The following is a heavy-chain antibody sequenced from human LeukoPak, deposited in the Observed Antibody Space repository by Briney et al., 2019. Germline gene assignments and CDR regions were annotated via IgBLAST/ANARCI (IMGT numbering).Heavy chain of an antibody. CDR1: GGTFSTNA. CDR3: ARVGAQGIVVVYMSYFDY. J-gene: IGHJ4*02. V-gene: IGHV1-69*05. CDR2: IIPILDAA. Sequence: SVKVSCKASGGTFSTNAISWVRQAPGQGLEWMGGIIPILDAATYAQKFQGRVTITRDESTSTAYMELSSLRSDDTAVYYCARVGAQGIVVVYMSYFDYWGQGTLVTVSS. D-gene: IGHD3-22*01.